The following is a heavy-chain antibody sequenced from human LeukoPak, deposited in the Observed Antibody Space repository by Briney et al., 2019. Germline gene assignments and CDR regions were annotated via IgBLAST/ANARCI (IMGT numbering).Heavy chain of an antibody. Sequence: SETLSLTRTVSGGSISSYYWSWIRQPAGKGLEWIGRMYTSGSTNYNPSLKSRVTMSVDTSKNQFSLKLSSVTAADTAVYYCARDLSSSWYGNWFDPWGQGTLVTVSS. CDR2: MYTSGST. V-gene: IGHV4-4*07. J-gene: IGHJ5*02. CDR3: ARDLSSSWYGNWFDP. D-gene: IGHD6-13*01. CDR1: GGSISSYY.